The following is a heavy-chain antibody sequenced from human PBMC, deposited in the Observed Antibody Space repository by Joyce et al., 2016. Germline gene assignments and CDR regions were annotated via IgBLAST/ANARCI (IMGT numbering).Heavy chain of an antibody. CDR3: ARDGAPTFYTDGYYYEVASNFDY. V-gene: IGHV3-30-3*01. D-gene: IGHD3-22*01. J-gene: IGHJ4*02. CDR2: VTYDELNK. CDR1: GFHFSTYP. Sequence: QVQLVESGGGVVWPGRSLRLSSAASGFHFSTYPMHWVRQATGKGREWGAAVTYDELNKHSAYAVKGRLTIASDNSKSTIYLEMNSMRTEDTAVYFCARDGAPTFYTDGYYYEVASNFDYWGQGTLITVSS.